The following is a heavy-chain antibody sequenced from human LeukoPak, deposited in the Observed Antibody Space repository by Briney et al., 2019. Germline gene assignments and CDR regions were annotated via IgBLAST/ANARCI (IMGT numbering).Heavy chain of an antibody. CDR2: IYYSGST. CDR3: ARRGYAYFDY. CDR1: GGSISSYY. V-gene: IGHV4-59*08. J-gene: IGHJ4*02. Sequence: SETLSLACTVSGGSISSYYWSWIRQPPGKGLEWIGYIYYSGSTNYNPSLKSRVTISVDTSKNQFSLKLSSVTAADTAVYYCARRGYAYFDYWGQGTLVTVSS. D-gene: IGHD5-12*01.